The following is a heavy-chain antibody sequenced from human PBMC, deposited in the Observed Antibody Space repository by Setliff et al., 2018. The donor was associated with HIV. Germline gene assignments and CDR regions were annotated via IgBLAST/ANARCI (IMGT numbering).Heavy chain of an antibody. V-gene: IGHV1-2*02. D-gene: IGHD3-16*01. CDR1: GYTFTDYY. Sequence: ASVKVSCKASGYTFTDYYVHWVRQAPGQGLEWMGWINPSSGGTNYAQKFQGRVTMTRDTSISTAYMELSSLRSDDTAVYYCARDPYDTSENPYDPWGQGTLVTVSS. J-gene: IGHJ5*02. CDR2: INPSSGGT. CDR3: ARDPYDTSENPYDP.